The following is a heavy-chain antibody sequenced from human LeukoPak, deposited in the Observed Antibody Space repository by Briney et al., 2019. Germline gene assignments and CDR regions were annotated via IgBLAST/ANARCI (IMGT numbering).Heavy chain of an antibody. CDR1: GGSISSGSYY. CDR2: IYTSGST. D-gene: IGHD2-2*01. Sequence: SETLSLTCTVSGGSISSGSYYWSWIRQPAGKGLEWIGRIYTSGSTNYNPSLKSRVTMSVDTSKNQFSLKLSSVTAADTAVYYCARDTGYCSSTSCSYFDYWGQGTLVTVSS. V-gene: IGHV4-61*02. J-gene: IGHJ4*02. CDR3: ARDTGYCSSTSCSYFDY.